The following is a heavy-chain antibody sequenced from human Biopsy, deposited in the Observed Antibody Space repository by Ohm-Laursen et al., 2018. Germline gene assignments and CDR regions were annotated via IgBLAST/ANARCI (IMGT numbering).Heavy chain of an antibody. CDR2: LSSRGSNI. CDR3: ARFPDFWSGYYVDS. CDR1: GFPVSDYC. D-gene: IGHD3-3*01. V-gene: IGHV3-11*01. J-gene: IGHJ4*02. Sequence: SLRLSCSASGFPVSDYCMSWIRQAPGKGLEWISYLSSRGSNIYYADSVKGRFTVSRDNANNSLFLQMNSLRAEDTAVYYCARFPDFWSGYYVDSWGQGTLVTVSS.